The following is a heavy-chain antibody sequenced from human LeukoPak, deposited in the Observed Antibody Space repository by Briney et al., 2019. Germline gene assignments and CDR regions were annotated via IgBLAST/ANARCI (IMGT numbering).Heavy chain of an antibody. CDR1: GFTFSSYA. J-gene: IGHJ4*02. Sequence: GGSLRLSCAASGFTFSSYAMHWVRQAPGKGLEWVAVISYDGSNKYYADSVKGRFTISRDNSKNTLYLQMNSLRAEDTVVYYCARDLNYEGLFDYWGQGTLVTVSS. CDR3: ARDLNYEGLFDY. D-gene: IGHD4-11*01. V-gene: IGHV3-30-3*01. CDR2: ISYDGSNK.